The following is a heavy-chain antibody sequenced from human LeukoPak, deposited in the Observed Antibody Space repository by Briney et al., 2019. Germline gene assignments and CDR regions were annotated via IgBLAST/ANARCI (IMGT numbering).Heavy chain of an antibody. CDR2: IWSDGTNR. V-gene: IGHV3-33*01. CDR1: GFIFNHYA. D-gene: IGHD4-11*01. J-gene: IGHJ4*02. Sequence: GESLKISCEASGFIFNHYALHWVRQAPHKGLEWVAVIWSDGTNRYYADSVKGRFSIFRDDSQKRVFLQMNSLRAEDTAVYYCVRDAQRGFDYSNSLQYWGQGALVTVSS. CDR3: VRDAQRGFDYSNSLQY.